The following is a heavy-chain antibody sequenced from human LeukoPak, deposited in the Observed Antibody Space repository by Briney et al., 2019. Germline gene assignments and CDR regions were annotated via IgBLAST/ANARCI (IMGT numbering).Heavy chain of an antibody. Sequence: GASVKVSCKASGYTFTSYGLSWVRQAPGQGLEWMGWISAYNGNTNYARKLQGRVTMTTDTSTSTAYMELRSLRSDDTAVYYCATTSDPYYYYGMDVWGQGTTVTVSS. J-gene: IGHJ6*02. CDR1: GYTFTSYG. V-gene: IGHV1-18*01. CDR3: ATTSDPYYYYGMDV. CDR2: ISAYNGNT.